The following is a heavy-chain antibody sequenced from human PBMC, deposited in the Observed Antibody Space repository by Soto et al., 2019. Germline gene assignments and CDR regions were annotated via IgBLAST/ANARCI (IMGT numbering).Heavy chain of an antibody. D-gene: IGHD3-3*01. V-gene: IGHV3-7*03. J-gene: IGHJ4*02. Sequence: GGSLRLSCAASGFTFSSYWMSWVRQAPGKGLEWVANIKQDGSEKYYVDSVKGRFTIYRDNAKNSLYLQMNSLRAEDTAVYYCARDLSFWSGYYNYWGQGTLVTVSS. CDR1: GFTFSSYW. CDR2: IKQDGSEK. CDR3: ARDLSFWSGYYNY.